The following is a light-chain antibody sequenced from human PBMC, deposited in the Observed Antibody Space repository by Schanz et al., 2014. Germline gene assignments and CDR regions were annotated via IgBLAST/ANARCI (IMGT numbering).Light chain of an antibody. CDR2: AAS. CDR1: QSISSY. CDR3: QQSYSTPFT. J-gene: IGKJ3*01. V-gene: IGKV1-39*01. Sequence: DIQMTQSPSSLSASVGDRVTITCRASQSISSYLNWYQQKPGKAPKLLIYAASSLQSGVPSRFSGSGSGTDFPLTNSSLHPEDFAAYYCQQSYSTPFTFGPGTKVDIK.